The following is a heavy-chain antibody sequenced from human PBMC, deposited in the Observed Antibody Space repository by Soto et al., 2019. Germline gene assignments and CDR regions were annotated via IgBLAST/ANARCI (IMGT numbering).Heavy chain of an antibody. J-gene: IGHJ4*02. V-gene: IGHV3-23*01. CDR2: ISGSGGST. Sequence: PGGSLRLSCAASGFTFSSYGMSWVRQAPGKGLEWVSGISGSGGSTYYADSVKGRFTISRDNSKNTLYLQMNSLRAEDTAVYYCARIHGPSGNYDLDVWGQGTLVTVSS. CDR1: GFTFSSYG. D-gene: IGHD5-12*01. CDR3: ARIHGPSGNYDLDV.